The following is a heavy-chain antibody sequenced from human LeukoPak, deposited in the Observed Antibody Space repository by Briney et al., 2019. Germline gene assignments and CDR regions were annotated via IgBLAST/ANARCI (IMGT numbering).Heavy chain of an antibody. CDR3: ARDQVARDIVVVLTATGTIDY. D-gene: IGHD2-15*01. V-gene: IGHV1-2*02. J-gene: IGHJ4*02. Sequence: ASVKVSCKTSGYTFTGHYMHWVRQVPGQGLEWMGWINPNSGGTTYAQKFQGRVTMTRDTSISTAYMELSRLRSDDTAVYYCARDQVARDIVVVLTATGTIDYWGQGTLVTVSS. CDR1: GYTFTGHY. CDR2: INPNSGGT.